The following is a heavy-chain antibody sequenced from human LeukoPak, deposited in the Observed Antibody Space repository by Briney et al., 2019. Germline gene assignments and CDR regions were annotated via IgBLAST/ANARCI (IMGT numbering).Heavy chain of an antibody. Sequence: GGSLRLSCAASGFTFSSYWMSWVRQAPGKGLEWVSVIYSGGSTYYADSVKGRFTISRDNSKNTLYLQMNSLRAEDTAVNYCARGALFDIWGQGTMVTVSS. V-gene: IGHV3-66*01. CDR2: IYSGGST. CDR1: GFTFSSYW. J-gene: IGHJ3*02. CDR3: ARGALFDI.